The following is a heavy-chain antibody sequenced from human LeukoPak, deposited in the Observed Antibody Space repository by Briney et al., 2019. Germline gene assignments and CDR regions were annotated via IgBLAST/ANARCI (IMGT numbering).Heavy chain of an antibody. CDR1: GFTFSSYW. D-gene: IGHD5-24*01. Sequence: GGSLRLSCATSGFTFSSYWMTWVRQAPGKGLEWVASIVEDGSETYYLDSVKGRFTFSRDNAKNSLYLQMNSLRGEDTAVYYCARGDPHADLWGQGTLVTVSS. V-gene: IGHV3-7*01. J-gene: IGHJ5*02. CDR3: ARGDPHADL. CDR2: IVEDGSET.